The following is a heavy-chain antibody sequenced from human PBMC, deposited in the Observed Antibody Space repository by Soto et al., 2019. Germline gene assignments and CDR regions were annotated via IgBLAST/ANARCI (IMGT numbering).Heavy chain of an antibody. D-gene: IGHD6-13*01. CDR1: GGSISSYY. J-gene: IGHJ4*02. CDR3: ARALSSAAGLYFDF. CDR2: IHTTDGT. Sequence: SETLSLTCTVSGGSISSYYWSWIRQPAGKGMEWIGRIHTTDGTNYNPSLKSRVTMSIDTSSNQFSLKLSSLTAADTAVYYCARALSSAAGLYFDFWGQGTLVTVS. V-gene: IGHV4-4*07.